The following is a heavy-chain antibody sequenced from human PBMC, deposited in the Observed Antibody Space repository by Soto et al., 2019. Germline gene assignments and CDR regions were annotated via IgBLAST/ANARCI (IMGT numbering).Heavy chain of an antibody. CDR2: IIPIFGTA. V-gene: IGHV1-69*01. CDR3: ARATDCSSTSCYYGWFDP. CDR1: GVTFSSYD. Sequence: QVQLVQSGAEVKKPGSSVKVSCKASGVTFSSYDISWVRQAPGQGLEWMGGIIPIFGTANYAQKFQGRVTITADESTSTAYMELSSLRSEDTAVYYCARATDCSSTSCYYGWFDPWGQGTLVTVSS. J-gene: IGHJ5*02. D-gene: IGHD2-2*01.